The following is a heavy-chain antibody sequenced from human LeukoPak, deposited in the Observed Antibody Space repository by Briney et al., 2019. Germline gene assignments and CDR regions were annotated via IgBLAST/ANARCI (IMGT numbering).Heavy chain of an antibody. D-gene: IGHD3-22*01. J-gene: IGHJ4*02. CDR2: ISGSGGST. CDR1: GFTFNSYA. V-gene: IGHV3-23*01. CDR3: AKDRGSMIGGYY. Sequence: GSLRLSCAASGFTFNSYAISWVRQAPGKGLEWVSAISGSGGSTYYADYVKGRFTISRDNSKNTLYLQMNSLRAEDTAVYYCAKDRGSMIGGYYWGQGTLVTVSS.